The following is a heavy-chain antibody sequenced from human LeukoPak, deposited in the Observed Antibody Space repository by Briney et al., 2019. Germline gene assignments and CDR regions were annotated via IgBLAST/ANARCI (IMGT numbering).Heavy chain of an antibody. V-gene: IGHV4-59*01. J-gene: IGHJ6*03. Sequence: PSETLSLTCTVSGGSISTYYWSWIRQPPGKGLEWIGYISYSRSTTYNPSLTTRVTISVDTSKNQFSLKLRSVTAADTAVYFCARRDVAPQSPYYYYMDVWGKGTTVIVSS. CDR2: ISYSRST. CDR3: ARRDVAPQSPYYYYMDV. CDR1: GGSISTYY. D-gene: IGHD6-6*01.